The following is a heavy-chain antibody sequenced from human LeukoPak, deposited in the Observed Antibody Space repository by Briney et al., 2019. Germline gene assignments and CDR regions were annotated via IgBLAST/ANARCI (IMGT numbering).Heavy chain of an antibody. CDR1: GFTFDDYA. V-gene: IGHV3-9*01. CDR2: ISWNSGSI. D-gene: IGHD2-2*02. J-gene: IGHJ5*02. Sequence: PGGSLRLSCAASGFTFDDYAMHWVRQAPGKGLEWVSGISWNSGSIGYADSVKGRFTISRDNAKNSLYLQMNSLRAEDTALYYCAKGRHCSSTSCYTYGYNWFDPWGQGTLVTVSS. CDR3: AKGRHCSSTSCYTYGYNWFDP.